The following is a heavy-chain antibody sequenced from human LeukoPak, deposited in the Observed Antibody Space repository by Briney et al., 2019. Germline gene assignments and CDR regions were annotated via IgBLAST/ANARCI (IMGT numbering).Heavy chain of an antibody. CDR2: ISDSGGGT. CDR3: AKRGVVIRVILVGFHKEAYYFDS. CDR1: GITLSNYG. D-gene: IGHD3-22*01. Sequence: PGGSLRLSCAVSGITLSNYGMSWVRQAPGKGLEWVAGISDSGGGTKYADSVKGRFTISRDNPKNTLYLQMNSLRAEDTAVYLCAKRGVVIRVILVGFHKEAYYFDSWGQGALVTVSS. J-gene: IGHJ4*02. V-gene: IGHV3-23*01.